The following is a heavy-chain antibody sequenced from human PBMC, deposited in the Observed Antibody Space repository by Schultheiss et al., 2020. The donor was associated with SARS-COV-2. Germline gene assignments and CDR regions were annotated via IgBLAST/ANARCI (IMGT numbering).Heavy chain of an antibody. J-gene: IGHJ6*03. CDR1: GFTFSSSW. V-gene: IGHV3-48*04. Sequence: GGSLRLSCAASGFTFSSSWMHWVCQAPEKGLEWVSYISSSGSTIYYADSVKGRFTISRDNAKNSLYLQMNSLRAEDTAVYYCARRSSDNWNYYYYYMGVWGKGTTVTVSS. D-gene: IGHD1-20*01. CDR2: ISSSGSTI. CDR3: ARRSSDNWNYYYYYMGV.